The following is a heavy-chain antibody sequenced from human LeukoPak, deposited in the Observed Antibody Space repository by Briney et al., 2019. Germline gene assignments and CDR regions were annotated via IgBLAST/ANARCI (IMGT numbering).Heavy chain of an antibody. Sequence: PSETLSLTCTVSGGSISSYYWSWIRQPPGKGLEWIGYIYYTGSTNYNPSLKSRVTMSMDTSKNQFSLNLRSMTAADTAVYYCARDPLYSSSSGYFDSWGQGTLVTVSS. CDR2: IYYTGST. V-gene: IGHV4-59*01. CDR3: ARDPLYSSSSGYFDS. CDR1: GGSISSYY. D-gene: IGHD6-6*01. J-gene: IGHJ4*02.